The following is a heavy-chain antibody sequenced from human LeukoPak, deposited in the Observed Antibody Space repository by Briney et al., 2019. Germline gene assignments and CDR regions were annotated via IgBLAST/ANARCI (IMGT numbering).Heavy chain of an antibody. J-gene: IGHJ4*02. CDR2: IGVVSDT. CDR1: GFVFSRKD. Sequence: GGPLRLSCAASGFVFSRKDMHWIRQVRGKRLEWVSTIGVVSDTYYSDSVKGRFFISREDDKNSLYLQMNSLTAGDTGVYYCARGGRSSDTFDFGGQETLVTVSS. D-gene: IGHD1-26*01. CDR3: ARGGRSSDTFDF. V-gene: IGHV3-13*01.